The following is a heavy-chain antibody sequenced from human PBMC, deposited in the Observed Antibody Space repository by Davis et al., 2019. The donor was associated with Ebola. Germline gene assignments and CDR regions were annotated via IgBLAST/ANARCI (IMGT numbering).Heavy chain of an antibody. V-gene: IGHV1-3*01. CDR2: INAGNGNT. Sequence: AASVKVSCKASGYTFTSYAMHWVRQAPGQRLEWMGWINAGNGNTKYSQKFQGRVTITRDTSASTAYMELSSLRSEDTAVYYCARGSSWTPYYYGMDVWGQGTTVTASS. CDR3: ARGSSWTPYYYGMDV. J-gene: IGHJ6*02. D-gene: IGHD6-13*01. CDR1: GYTFTSYA.